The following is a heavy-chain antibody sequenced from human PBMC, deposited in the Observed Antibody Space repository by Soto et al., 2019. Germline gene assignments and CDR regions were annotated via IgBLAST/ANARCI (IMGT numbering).Heavy chain of an antibody. Sequence: GSLRLSCEASGFPFNTYAMTWFRQLPGMGLEWVSTTSIGGNTDFAESVRGRFSVSRDNSKNTLYPQMTNLRAEDAAIYFCAKDLRPGLVVPTKSGFDPWGQGTRVTVS. D-gene: IGHD3-10*01. CDR1: GFPFNTYA. V-gene: IGHV3-23*01. J-gene: IGHJ5*02. CDR3: AKDLRPGLVVPTKSGFDP. CDR2: TSIGGNT.